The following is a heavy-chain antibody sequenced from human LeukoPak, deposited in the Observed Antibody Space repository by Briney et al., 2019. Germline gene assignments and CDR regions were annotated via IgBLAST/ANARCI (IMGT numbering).Heavy chain of an antibody. D-gene: IGHD1-7*01. J-gene: IGHJ5*02. Sequence: GESLRLSCAASGFAVNSQDMNWVRQAPGKGLEWVPSISSSSSYIYYADSVKGRFTISRDNAKNSLYLQMNSLRAEDTAVYYCARDWNYSWVPWGQGTLVTVYS. CDR1: GFAVNSQD. V-gene: IGHV3-21*01. CDR3: ARDWNYSWVP. CDR2: ISSSSSYI.